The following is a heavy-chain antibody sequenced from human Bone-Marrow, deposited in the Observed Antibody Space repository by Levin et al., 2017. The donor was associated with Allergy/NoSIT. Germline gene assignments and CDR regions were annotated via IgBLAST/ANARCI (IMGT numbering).Heavy chain of an antibody. D-gene: IGHD2-15*01. CDR2: ISPMFGTK. CDR1: GGTFSNYA. J-gene: IGHJ6*02. Sequence: AASVKVSCKATGGTFSNYAISWVRQATGQGLEWMGEISPMFGTKDYAQKFQGRITITADTSTSTAYMELSSLKSEDTAVYYCATDIIVVLPVTKEYYYGKDIWGQGTTVTVSS. CDR3: ATDIIVVLPVTKEYYYGKDI. V-gene: IGHV1-69*06.